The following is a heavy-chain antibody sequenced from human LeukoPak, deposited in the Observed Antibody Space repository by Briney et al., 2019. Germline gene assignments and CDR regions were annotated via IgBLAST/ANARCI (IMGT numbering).Heavy chain of an antibody. CDR3: ARDPTYYYDSSGYRYGFDP. V-gene: IGHV1-2*02. Sequence: ASVKVSCKASGYTFTGYYMHWVRQAPGQGLEWMGWINPNSGGTNYAQKFQGRVTMTRDTSISTAYMELSRLRSDDTAVYYCARDPTYYYDSSGYRYGFDPWGQGTLVTASS. CDR2: INPNSGGT. CDR1: GYTFTGYY. J-gene: IGHJ5*02. D-gene: IGHD3-22*01.